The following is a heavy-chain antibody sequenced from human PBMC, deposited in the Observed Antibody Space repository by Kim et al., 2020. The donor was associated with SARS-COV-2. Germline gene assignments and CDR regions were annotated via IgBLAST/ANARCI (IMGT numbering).Heavy chain of an antibody. V-gene: IGHV4-39*07. J-gene: IGHJ5*02. Sequence: SETLSLTCTVSGGSISSSSYYWGWIRQPPGKGLEWIGSIYYSGSTYHNPSLKSRVTISVDTSKNQFSLKLSSVTAADTAVYYCASDLNWSGWFDPWGQGTLVTVSS. CDR2: IYYSGST. CDR1: GGSISSSSYY. CDR3: ASDLNWSGWFDP.